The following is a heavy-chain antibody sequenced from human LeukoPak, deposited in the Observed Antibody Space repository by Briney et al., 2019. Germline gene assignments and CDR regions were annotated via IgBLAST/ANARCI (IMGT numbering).Heavy chain of an antibody. J-gene: IGHJ5*02. V-gene: IGHV1-2*02. CDR2: INPNSGGT. D-gene: IGHD6-19*01. CDR1: GYTFTAYY. CDR3: ARDVSVAGTSSWFDP. Sequence: ASVKVSCKASGYTFTAYYMHWVRQAPGQGLEWMGWINPNSGGTNYAQKFQGRVTMTRDTSISTAYMELSRLRSDDTAVYYCARDVSVAGTSSWFDPWGQGTLVTVSS.